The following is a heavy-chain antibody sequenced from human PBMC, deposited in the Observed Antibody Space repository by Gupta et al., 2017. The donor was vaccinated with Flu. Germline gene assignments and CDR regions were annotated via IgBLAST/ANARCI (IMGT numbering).Heavy chain of an antibody. D-gene: IGHD2-8*02. J-gene: IGHJ4*02. CDR2: IYYSGDT. V-gene: IGHV4-31*02. CDR3: AGEPLGCVTGPCAPGY. Sequence: HLPGKGLEWIGYIYYSGDTDYNPSLKSRASISVDTSKNQFSLKLTSVTAADTAIYYCAGEPLGCVTGPCAPGYWGQGTLVTVSS.